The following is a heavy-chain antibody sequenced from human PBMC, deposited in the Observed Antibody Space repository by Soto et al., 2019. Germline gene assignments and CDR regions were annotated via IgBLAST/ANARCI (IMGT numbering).Heavy chain of an antibody. CDR2: IYYSGVT. CDR3: AIYGDYSLDV. CDR1: AGSISSDTYY. J-gene: IGHJ6*02. D-gene: IGHD4-17*01. Sequence: SETLSLTCTVSAGSISSDTYYWSWIRQHPKKGLERIGYIYYSGVTYYNPSLKSRVTISLDTSKNQFSLKLSTVTAADTAVYYCAIYGDYSLDVCGQGTRVTVSS. V-gene: IGHV4-31*03.